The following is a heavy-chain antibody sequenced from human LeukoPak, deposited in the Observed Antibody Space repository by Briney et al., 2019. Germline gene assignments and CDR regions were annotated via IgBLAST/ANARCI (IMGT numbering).Heavy chain of an antibody. CDR3: VREASIIVAGGFDY. CDR1: GFSLSTYD. V-gene: IGHV3-13*01. D-gene: IGHD5-12*01. Sequence: PGGSLRLSCAASGFSLSTYDMHWVRQGTEKGLEWASTIGAAGDTSYPDSVKGRFTISRETGKNSLYLQMNSLRADDTAVYYCVREASIIVAGGFDYWGQGVLVTVSS. J-gene: IGHJ4*02. CDR2: IGAAGDT.